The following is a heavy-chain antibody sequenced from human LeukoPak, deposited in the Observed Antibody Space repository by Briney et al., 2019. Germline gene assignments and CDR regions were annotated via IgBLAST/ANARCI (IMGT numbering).Heavy chain of an antibody. Sequence: VASVKVSCKASGGTFSSYAISWVRQAPGQGLEWMGIINPSGGSTSYAQKFQGRVTMTRDTSTSTVYIELSSLRSEDTAVYYCARAPYYYDSSGYYYPFDYWGQGTLVTVSS. J-gene: IGHJ4*02. CDR3: ARAPYYYDSSGYYYPFDY. CDR1: GGTFSSYA. D-gene: IGHD3-22*01. CDR2: INPSGGST. V-gene: IGHV1-46*01.